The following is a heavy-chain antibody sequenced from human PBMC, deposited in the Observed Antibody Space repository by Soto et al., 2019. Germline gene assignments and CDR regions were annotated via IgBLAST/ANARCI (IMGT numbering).Heavy chain of an antibody. CDR2: ISSSSSTI. D-gene: IGHD7-27*01. J-gene: IGHJ6*03. Sequence: PGGSLRLSCAASGFTFSSYSMNWVRQAPGKGLEWVSYISSSSSTIYYADSVKGRFTISRDNAKNSLYLQMNSLRVEDTAVYYCAKPSPGYYYYYYMDVWGKGTTVTVSS. CDR1: GFTFSSYS. V-gene: IGHV3-48*01. CDR3: AKPSPGYYYYYYMDV.